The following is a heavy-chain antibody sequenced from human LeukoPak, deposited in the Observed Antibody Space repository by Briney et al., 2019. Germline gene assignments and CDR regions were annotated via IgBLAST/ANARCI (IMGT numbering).Heavy chain of an antibody. D-gene: IGHD2-15*01. V-gene: IGHV3-15*01. CDR3: NTAAVAAALFIR. CDR2: IKSGAQGATA. CDR1: GLTFTTAW. J-gene: IGHJ4*02. Sequence: GGSLRLSCVTSGLTFTTAWMSWVRQAPGKGLEWVGRIKSGAQGATADYATPVKGRFTISRDDSKNTVYLQMNSLEAEDTAMYYCNTAAVAAALFIRWGQGTLVAVSS.